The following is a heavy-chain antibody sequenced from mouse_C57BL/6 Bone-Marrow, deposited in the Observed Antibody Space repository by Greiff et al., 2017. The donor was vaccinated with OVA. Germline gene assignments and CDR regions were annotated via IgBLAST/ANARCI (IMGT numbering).Heavy chain of an antibody. CDR2: ISSGGDYI. J-gene: IGHJ4*01. Sequence: EVKLEESGEGLVKPGGSLKLSCAASGFTFSSYAMSWVRQTPEKRLEWVAYISSGGDYIYYADTVKGRFTISRENARNTLYLQMSSLKSEDTAMYYCTREGDYYGSLYAMDFWGQGTSVTVSS. D-gene: IGHD1-1*01. CDR1: GFTFSSYA. CDR3: TREGDYYGSLYAMDF. V-gene: IGHV5-9-1*02.